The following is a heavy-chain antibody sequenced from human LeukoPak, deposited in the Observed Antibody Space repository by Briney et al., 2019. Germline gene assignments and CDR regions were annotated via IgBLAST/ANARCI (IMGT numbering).Heavy chain of an antibody. V-gene: IGHV3-30*03. CDR2: ISSDGSNE. Sequence: GGSLRLSCAASGFTFSSYSMHWVRQAPGKGLKWVALISSDGSNEYYADSVKGRFSISRDNSKSTLYLRMNSLRVEDTAIYYCTRIGYSSSWSGDYWGQGTLVTVSS. J-gene: IGHJ4*02. CDR1: GFTFSSYS. CDR3: TRIGYSSSWSGDY. D-gene: IGHD6-13*01.